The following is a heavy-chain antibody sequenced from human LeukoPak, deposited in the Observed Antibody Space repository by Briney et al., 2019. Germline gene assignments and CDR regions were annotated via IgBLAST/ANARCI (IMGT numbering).Heavy chain of an antibody. CDR2: IYYSEST. J-gene: IGHJ4*02. D-gene: IGHD3-22*01. V-gene: IGHV4-39*07. CDR3: ARCRIYYDGSAYPDY. Sequence: SETLSLTCIVSGGSISSSNYFWGWIRQPPGKGLEWIASIYYSESTYYNPSLKSRVTTSVDRSKNQFSLKLSSVTAADTAVYYCARCRIYYDGSAYPDYWGQGTLVTVSS. CDR1: GGSISSSNYF.